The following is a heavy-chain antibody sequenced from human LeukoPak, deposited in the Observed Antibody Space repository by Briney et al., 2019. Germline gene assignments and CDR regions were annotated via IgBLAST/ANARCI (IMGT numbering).Heavy chain of an antibody. CDR1: GFTFSSYD. J-gene: IGHJ4*02. V-gene: IGHV3-33*05. CDR3: ARHSTSWYHFDY. Sequence: PGGSLRLSCAASGFTFSSYDMHWVRQAPGKGLEWVAVISYDGSNKYYADSVRGRFTISRDNSKNTLYLQMNSLRDEDTAVYYCARHSTSWYHFDYWGQGTLVTVSS. D-gene: IGHD6-13*01. CDR2: ISYDGSNK.